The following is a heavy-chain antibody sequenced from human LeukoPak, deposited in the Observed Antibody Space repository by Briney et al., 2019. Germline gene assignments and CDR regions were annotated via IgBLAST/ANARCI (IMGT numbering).Heavy chain of an antibody. CDR1: GGSISNSGYY. Sequence: SETLSLTCTVSGGSISNSGYYWGWIRQPPGKGLEWIGNIYYSGSTYYNPSLRSRVTISVDTSKNQFSLKLSSVTAADTAVYYCAKTYYYDPFDYWGQGTLVTVSS. CDR3: AKTYYYDPFDY. CDR2: IYYSGST. V-gene: IGHV4-39*01. J-gene: IGHJ4*02. D-gene: IGHD3-22*01.